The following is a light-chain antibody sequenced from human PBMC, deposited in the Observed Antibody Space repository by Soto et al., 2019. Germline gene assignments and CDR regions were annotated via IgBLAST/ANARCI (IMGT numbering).Light chain of an antibody. J-gene: IGLJ1*01. CDR3: NSYTSSNTYV. CDR1: SSDVGSYNL. Sequence: QSVLTQPASVSGSPGQSITISCTGTSSDVGSYNLVSWYQQHPGKAPKLMIYDVSNRPSGVSIRFSGSKSGNTASLTISGLQAEDEADYYCNSYTSSNTYVFGTGTKLTVL. CDR2: DVS. V-gene: IGLV2-14*02.